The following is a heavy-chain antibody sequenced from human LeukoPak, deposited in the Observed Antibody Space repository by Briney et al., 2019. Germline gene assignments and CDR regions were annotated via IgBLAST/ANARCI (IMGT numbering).Heavy chain of an antibody. V-gene: IGHV1-46*03. Sequence: GASVKVSCXASGYTFTSYYMHWVRQAPGQGLEWMGIINPSGGSTSYAQKFQGRVTMTRDTSTSTVYMELSSLRFEDTAVYYCARVGGYCSSTSCYTRPRFQHWGQGTLVTVSS. J-gene: IGHJ1*01. CDR1: GYTFTSYY. CDR3: ARVGGYCSSTSCYTRPRFQH. CDR2: INPSGGST. D-gene: IGHD2-2*02.